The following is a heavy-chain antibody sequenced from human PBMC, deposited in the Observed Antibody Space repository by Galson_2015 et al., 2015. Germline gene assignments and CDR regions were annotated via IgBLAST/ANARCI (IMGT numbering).Heavy chain of an antibody. CDR2: ISSSGSTI. J-gene: IGHJ4*02. V-gene: IGHV3-48*03. D-gene: IGHD2-2*01. Sequence: SLRLSCAASGFTFSSYEMNWVRQAPGKGLEWVSYISSSGSTIYYADSVKGRFTISRDNAKNSLYLQMNSLRAEDTAVYYCARSPGLVVPAAPDYWGQGTLVTVSS. CDR1: GFTFSSYE. CDR3: ARSPGLVVPAAPDY.